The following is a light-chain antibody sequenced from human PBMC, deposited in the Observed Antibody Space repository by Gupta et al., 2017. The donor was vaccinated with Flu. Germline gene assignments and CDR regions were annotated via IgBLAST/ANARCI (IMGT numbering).Light chain of an antibody. J-gene: IGLJ3*02. V-gene: IGLV8-61*01. Sequence: TVVTQEPPFSVSPGGTVTLTCGLTSGSVSTNFYPSWYQQTPGQAPRTLIYNTNVLSSGVPDRFSGSILGNKAALTITGAQADDESDYYCVLYLGSGSWVFGGGTKLTVL. CDR2: NTN. CDR3: VLYLGSGSWV. CDR1: SGSVSTNFY.